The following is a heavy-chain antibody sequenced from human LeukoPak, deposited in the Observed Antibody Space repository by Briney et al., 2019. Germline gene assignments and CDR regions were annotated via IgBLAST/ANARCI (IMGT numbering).Heavy chain of an antibody. Sequence: GGCLRLSCVASGFTFGVFAMNWVRHAPGGGRGWGSTFKTKYNQVHHAESVRGRYTISTDNSRNTVFLQMNSLRADDTALYYWARSVPDYPRFVYWGERDLVSLSP. CDR3: ARSVPDYPRFVY. J-gene: IGHJ4*02. CDR1: GFTFGVFA. V-gene: IGHV3-23*05. CDR2: FKTKYNQV. D-gene: IGHD4-11*01.